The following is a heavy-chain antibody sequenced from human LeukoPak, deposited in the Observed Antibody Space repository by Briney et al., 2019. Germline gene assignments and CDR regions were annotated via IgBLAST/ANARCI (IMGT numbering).Heavy chain of an antibody. CDR2: IYYSGDT. D-gene: IGHD1-1*01. Sequence: PSETLSLTCTVSAGSISSSSYYWGWIRQSPGKGLDWIGSIYYSGDTYYNPSLKSRVTISVDTSKNQFSLKVTSVTAADTAVYYCEGADREEAYNHRIDYWGQGTLVTVSS. CDR3: EGADREEAYNHRIDY. V-gene: IGHV4-39*01. J-gene: IGHJ4*02. CDR1: AGSISSSSYY.